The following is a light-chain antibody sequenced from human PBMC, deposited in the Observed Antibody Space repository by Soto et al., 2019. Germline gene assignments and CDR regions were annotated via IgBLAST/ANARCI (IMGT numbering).Light chain of an antibody. CDR3: QQYNNWPRT. CDR1: QSVSSN. V-gene: IGKV3-15*01. J-gene: IGKJ1*01. Sequence: EIVMTQSPVTLSVSPGERATLSCRASQSVSSNLAWYQQKPGQAPSLLIYGTSTRATGIPARFSGSGSGTDFTLTISSLQFEDFAVYYCQQYNNWPRTFGQGTKVDIK. CDR2: GTS.